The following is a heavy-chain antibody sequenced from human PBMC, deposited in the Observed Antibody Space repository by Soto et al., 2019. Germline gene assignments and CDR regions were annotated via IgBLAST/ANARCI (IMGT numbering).Heavy chain of an antibody. V-gene: IGHV1-69*01. CDR1: GGTFSSYA. Sequence: QVQLVQSGAEVKKPGSSVKVSCKASGGTFSSYAISWVRQAPGQGLEWMGGIIPISGTANYAQKVQGRVTITADESTSTAYMELSSLRSEDTAVYYCARSPGSSTSLAIYYYYYYGMDVWGQGTTVTVSS. CDR2: IIPISGTA. J-gene: IGHJ6*02. CDR3: ARSPGSSTSLAIYYYYYYGMDV. D-gene: IGHD2-2*01.